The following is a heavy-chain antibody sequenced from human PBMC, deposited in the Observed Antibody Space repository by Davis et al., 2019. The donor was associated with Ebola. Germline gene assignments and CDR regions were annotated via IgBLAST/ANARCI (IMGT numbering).Heavy chain of an antibody. D-gene: IGHD3-3*01. CDR1: GVSISSYY. V-gene: IGHV4-39*07. Sequence: MPSETLSLTCTVSGVSISSYYRGWIRQPPGTELEWMGSIYYSGSTYYNPSLKSRVTISVDTSKNQFSLKLSSVTAADTAVYYCARVDDFWSGYFDYWGQGTLVTVSS. J-gene: IGHJ4*02. CDR3: ARVDDFWSGYFDY. CDR2: IYYSGST.